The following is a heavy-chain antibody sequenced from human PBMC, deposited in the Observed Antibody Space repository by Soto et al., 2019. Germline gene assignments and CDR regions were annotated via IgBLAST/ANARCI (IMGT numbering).Heavy chain of an antibody. Sequence: ASETLSLTCTVSGGSISSGDYYWSWIRQPPGKGLEWIGYIYYSGSTYYNPSLKSRVTISVDTSKNQFSLKLSSVTAADTAVYYWGREMTPVTTETRLDPWAREPWSPSPQ. CDR2: IYYSGST. CDR3: GREMTPVTTETRLDP. D-gene: IGHD4-17*01. CDR1: GGSISSGDYY. J-gene: IGHJ5*02. V-gene: IGHV4-30-4*01.